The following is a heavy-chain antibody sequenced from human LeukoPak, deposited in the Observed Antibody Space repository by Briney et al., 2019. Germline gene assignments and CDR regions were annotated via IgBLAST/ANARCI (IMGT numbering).Heavy chain of an antibody. J-gene: IGHJ4*02. CDR2: ISSSGSTI. CDR1: GFTFSDYS. D-gene: IGHD5-12*01. V-gene: IGHV3-48*04. CDR3: ARDQGSGYDYSDY. Sequence: GGSLRLSCAASGFTFSDYSMNWVRQAPGKGLEWVSYISSSGSTIYYADSVKGQFTISRDNAKNSLYLQMNSLRAEDTAVYYCARDQGSGYDYSDYWGQGALVTVSS.